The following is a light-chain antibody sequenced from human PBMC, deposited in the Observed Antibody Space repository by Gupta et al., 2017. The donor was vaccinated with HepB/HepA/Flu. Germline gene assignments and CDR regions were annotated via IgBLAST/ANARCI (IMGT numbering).Light chain of an antibody. CDR2: DAS. CDR3: QQYSSSRT. Sequence: ENVLTQSPGTLSLSPGERATLSCRASQSVGSNYLAWYQQKPGQAPRLLIYDASRRATGISDRFSGSGSGTDFTLTSSRLEPEDFAVYYWQQYSSSRTFGQGTKVEIK. CDR1: QSVGSNY. V-gene: IGKV3-20*01. J-gene: IGKJ1*01.